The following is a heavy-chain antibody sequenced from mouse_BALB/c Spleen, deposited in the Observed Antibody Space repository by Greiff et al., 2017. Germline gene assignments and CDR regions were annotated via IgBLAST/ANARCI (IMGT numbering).Heavy chain of an antibody. CDR2: ISSGSSTI. J-gene: IGHJ4*01. V-gene: IGHV5-17*02. CDR1: GFTFSSFG. CDR3: ARHGPPTGAMDY. D-gene: IGHD1-1*01. Sequence: EVKLMESGGGLVQPGGSRKLSCAASGFTFSSFGMHWVRQAPEKGLEWVAYISSGSSTIYYADTVKGRFTISRDNPKNTLFLQMTSLRSEDTAMYYCARHGPPTGAMDYWGQGTSVTVSS.